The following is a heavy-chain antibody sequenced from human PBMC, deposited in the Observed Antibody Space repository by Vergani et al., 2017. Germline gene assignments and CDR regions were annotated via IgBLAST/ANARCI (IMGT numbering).Heavy chain of an antibody. V-gene: IGHV3-15*01. D-gene: IGHD6-13*01. J-gene: IGHJ3*02. CDR1: GFTFSNAW. CDR2: IKSKTDGGTT. CDR3: TTEECYSSSWYKNDDAFDI. Sequence: EVQLVESGGGLVKPGGSLRLSCAASGFTFSNAWMSWVRQAPGKGLEWVGRIKSKTDGGTTDYAAPVKGRFTISRDDSKNTLYLQMNSLKTEDTAVYYCTTEECYSSSWYKNDDAFDIWGQGTMVTVSS.